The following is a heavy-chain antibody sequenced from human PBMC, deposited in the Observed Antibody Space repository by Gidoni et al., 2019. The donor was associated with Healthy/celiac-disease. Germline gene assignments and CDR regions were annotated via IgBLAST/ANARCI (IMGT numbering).Heavy chain of an antibody. CDR2: ISYDGSNQ. CDR1: GFTFRSYA. CDR3: ARGLVAATQNWFDP. V-gene: IGHV3-30*04. Sequence: QVLLVEAGGGGVPRESSLRLFCAAAGFTFRSYAVHWVRRAPGKGLEWVAVISYDGSNQYYADSVKGRFIISRDNSKNTLYLQMTSLRAEDTAVYDCARGLVAATQNWFDPWGQGTLVTVSS. D-gene: IGHD1-26*01. J-gene: IGHJ5*02.